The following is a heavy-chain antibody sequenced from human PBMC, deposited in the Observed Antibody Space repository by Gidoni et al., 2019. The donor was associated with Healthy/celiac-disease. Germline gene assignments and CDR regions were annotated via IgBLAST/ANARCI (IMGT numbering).Heavy chain of an antibody. Sequence: EVQLVESGGGLVQPGGSLRLSCSASGFTFSSYAMHWVRQAPGKGLEYVSAISSNGGSTYYADSVKGRFTISRDNSKNTLYLQMSSLRAEDTAVYYCVKSLGDSGYPPKFGAFDIWGQGTMVTVSS. D-gene: IGHD5-12*01. J-gene: IGHJ3*02. CDR2: ISSNGGST. CDR1: GFTFSSYA. CDR3: VKSLGDSGYPPKFGAFDI. V-gene: IGHV3-64D*08.